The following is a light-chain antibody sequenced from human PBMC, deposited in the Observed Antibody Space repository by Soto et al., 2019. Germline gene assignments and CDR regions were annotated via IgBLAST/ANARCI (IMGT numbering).Light chain of an antibody. CDR1: QTISSW. V-gene: IGKV1-5*03. J-gene: IGKJ1*01. Sequence: DIQMTQSPSTLSGSEGDRVTIPCRPSQTISSWLAWYQQKPGKAPKLLIYKASTLKSGVPSRFSGSGSGTEFTLTISSLQPDDFATYYCQHYNSYSEAFGQGTKVDIK. CDR3: QHYNSYSEA. CDR2: KAS.